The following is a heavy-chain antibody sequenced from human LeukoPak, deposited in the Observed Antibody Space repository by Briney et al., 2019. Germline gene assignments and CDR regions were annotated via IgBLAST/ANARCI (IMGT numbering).Heavy chain of an antibody. CDR2: INAGNGNT. Sequence: ALVKVSCKASGYTFTSYAMHWVRQAPGQRLEWMGWINAGNGNTKYSQEFQGRVTMTTDTSTSTAYMELRSLRSDDTAVYYCARESFREYSKYYYYYYMDVWGKGTTVTVSS. CDR1: GYTFTSYA. CDR3: ARESFREYSKYYYYYYMDV. D-gene: IGHD4-11*01. J-gene: IGHJ6*03. V-gene: IGHV1-3*01.